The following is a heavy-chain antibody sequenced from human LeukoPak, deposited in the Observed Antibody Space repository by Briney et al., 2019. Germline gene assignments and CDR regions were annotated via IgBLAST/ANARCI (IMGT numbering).Heavy chain of an antibody. Sequence: SETLSLTCTVSGGSISSYYWSWIRQPPGKGLEWIGYIYYSGSTNYNPSLKSRVTISVDTSKNQFSLKLSSVTAADTAVYYCARAVRLPDYYYGMDVWGQGTTVTVSS. CDR2: IYYSGST. CDR3: ARAVRLPDYYYGMDV. CDR1: GGSISSYY. D-gene: IGHD4-17*01. V-gene: IGHV4-59*01. J-gene: IGHJ6*02.